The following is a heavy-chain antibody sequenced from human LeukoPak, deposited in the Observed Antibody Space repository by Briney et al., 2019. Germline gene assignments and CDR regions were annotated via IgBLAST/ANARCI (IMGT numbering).Heavy chain of an antibody. CDR1: GGSISIYY. D-gene: IGHD6-19*01. J-gene: IGHJ4*02. CDR2: IYNSGST. CDR3: ARESVAASFDY. Sequence: SETLSLTCTVSGGSISIYYWSWIRQPPGKGLEWIGYIYNSGSTNYNPSLKSRVTISVDTSKNQFSLNLSSVTAADTAVYYCARESVAASFDYWGQGTLVTVSS. V-gene: IGHV4-59*12.